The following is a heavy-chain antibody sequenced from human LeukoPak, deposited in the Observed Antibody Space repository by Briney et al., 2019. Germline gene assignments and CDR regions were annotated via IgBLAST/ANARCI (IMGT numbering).Heavy chain of an antibody. D-gene: IGHD3-16*01. CDR1: GFSFTSYS. CDR2: ICRDSSNI. V-gene: IGHV3-48*01. J-gene: IGHJ4*02. Sequence: GGSLRLSCAASGFSFTSYSINWVRQAPGKGRWWDSDICRDSSNIYYADSVKGRFTISRDNSKNTLYVQMSSLRAEDTAVYYCARSNNGGWGYCDYWGQGSLVTVSS. CDR3: ARSNNGGWGYCDY.